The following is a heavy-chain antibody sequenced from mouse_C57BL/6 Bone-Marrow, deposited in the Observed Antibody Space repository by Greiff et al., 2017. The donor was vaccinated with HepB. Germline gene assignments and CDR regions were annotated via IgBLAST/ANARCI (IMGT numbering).Heavy chain of an antibody. Sequence: EVKLVESGGGLVKPGGSLKLSCAASGFTFSDYGMHWVRQAPEKGLEWVAYISSGSSTIYYADTVKGRFTISRDNAKNTLFLQMTSLRSEDTAMYYCARCIYYDYDGFAYWGQGTLVTVSA. V-gene: IGHV5-17*01. CDR2: ISSGSSTI. D-gene: IGHD2-4*01. J-gene: IGHJ3*01. CDR1: GFTFSDYG. CDR3: ARCIYYDYDGFAY.